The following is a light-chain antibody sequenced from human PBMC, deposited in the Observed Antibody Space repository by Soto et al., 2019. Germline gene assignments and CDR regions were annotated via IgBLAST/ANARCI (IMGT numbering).Light chain of an antibody. CDR1: QSISTW. Sequence: DIQMTQSPPTLSASVGDRVTITCRASQSISTWLAWYQQKPGKAPKLLIYKASRLESGAPSRFSGSGSGTEFTLTISSLQPDDFATYYCQHYYDFSTFGPGTRVDIK. V-gene: IGKV1-5*03. J-gene: IGKJ3*01. CDR3: QHYYDFST. CDR2: KAS.